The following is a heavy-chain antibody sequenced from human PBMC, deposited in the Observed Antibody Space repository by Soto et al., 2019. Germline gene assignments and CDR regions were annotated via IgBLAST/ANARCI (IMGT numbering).Heavy chain of an antibody. CDR3: ARLLDSWGDPHYFDS. J-gene: IGHJ4*02. Sequence: SLRVSCHAAGDKCSSHWSGWVRQMPWKGLECKGIIYPDDSETRYSPSFQGQVTVSADRSVNTAYLQWASLQASDTAIYYCARLLDSWGDPHYFDSWAEPTMVTVSS. D-gene: IGHD3-16*01. V-gene: IGHV5-51*01. CDR1: GDKCSSHW. CDR2: IYPDDSET.